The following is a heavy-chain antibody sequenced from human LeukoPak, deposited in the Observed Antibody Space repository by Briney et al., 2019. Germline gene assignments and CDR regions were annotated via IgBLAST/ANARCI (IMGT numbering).Heavy chain of an antibody. J-gene: IGHJ4*02. V-gene: IGHV1-8*01. D-gene: IGHD3-10*01. Sequence: ASVKVSCKASGDTFTTYDVNWVRQATGQGLEWMGWMNPNSGNTGYAQNFQGRVTMTMNTSITTAYMELTSLTSEDTAVYYCARSTMGARRRYEYWGPETLVTVSS. CDR3: ARSTMGARRRYEY. CDR2: MNPNSGNT. CDR1: GDTFTTYD.